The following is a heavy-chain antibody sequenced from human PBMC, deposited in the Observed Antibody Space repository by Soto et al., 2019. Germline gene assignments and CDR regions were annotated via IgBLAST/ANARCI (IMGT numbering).Heavy chain of an antibody. Sequence: SETLSLTCTVSGGSISSGNYYWSWIRESPGKGLEWIGYIYSTGSSYYNPSLRSRVSMSVGTSKNQLSLHLSSVTAADTAEYFCASDGIHVWLSERDRFDAWGRGTL. D-gene: IGHD5-18*01. CDR2: IYSTGSS. V-gene: IGHV4-30-4*01. CDR3: ASDGIHVWLSERDRFDA. CDR1: GGSISSGNYY. J-gene: IGHJ5*02.